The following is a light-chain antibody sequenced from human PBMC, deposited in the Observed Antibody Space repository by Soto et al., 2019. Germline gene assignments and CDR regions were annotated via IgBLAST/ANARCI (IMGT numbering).Light chain of an antibody. CDR3: QQYGSSPPWT. J-gene: IGKJ1*01. V-gene: IGKV3-20*01. Sequence: IVLTQSPGTLSLSPGERATLSCRASQSVSSSYLAWYQQKSGQAPRLLIYAASSRATGIPDRFSGSGSGTDFTLTISRLEPEDFAVYYCQQYGSSPPWTFGQGTKVEIK. CDR2: AAS. CDR1: QSVSSSY.